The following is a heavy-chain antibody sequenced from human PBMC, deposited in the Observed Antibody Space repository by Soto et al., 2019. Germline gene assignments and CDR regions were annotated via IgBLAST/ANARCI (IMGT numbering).Heavy chain of an antibody. D-gene: IGHD2-2*01. J-gene: IGHJ4*02. CDR1: GGTFSSYS. CDR3: ATPRRIVLVPAAMPQFDY. Sequence: SVKVSCKASGGTFSSYSISWVRHAPGQGLEWMGGIIPIFGTANYAQKFQGRVTITADESTSTAYMELSSLRSEDTAVYYCATPRRIVLVPAAMPQFDYWGQGTLVTVSS. V-gene: IGHV1-69*13. CDR2: IIPIFGTA.